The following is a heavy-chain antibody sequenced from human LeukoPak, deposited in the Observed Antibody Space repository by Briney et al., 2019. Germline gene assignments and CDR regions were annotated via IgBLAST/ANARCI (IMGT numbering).Heavy chain of an antibody. Sequence: AEPLSLTCTVSGGSVSRGSYYWRWIRQPPGKGLEWIGYIYYSGRTNYNRSLKSRHTISVDSSNKQFSLNLRSVTAADTAVYYCPRAPYFDWLLYPSPFFDYWGQGTLVTVSS. D-gene: IGHD3-9*01. J-gene: IGHJ4*02. CDR2: IYYSGRT. V-gene: IGHV4-61*01. CDR1: GGSVSRGSYY. CDR3: PRAPYFDWLLYPSPFFDY.